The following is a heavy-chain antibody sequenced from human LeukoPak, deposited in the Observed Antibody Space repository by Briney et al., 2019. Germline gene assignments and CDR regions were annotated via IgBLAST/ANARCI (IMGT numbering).Heavy chain of an antibody. CDR1: GGSFSGYY. V-gene: IGHV4-59*08. CDR3: ARHFAYSSSSYFDY. J-gene: IGHJ4*02. CDR2: VSDSGST. Sequence: SSETLSLTCTVSGGSFSGYYWSWIRQPPGKGLEWIGYVSDSGSTNYNPSLKSRVTMFEDKSKNQFSLRLYSVTVADTAVYYCARHFAYSSSSYFDYWGQGSLVTVSS. D-gene: IGHD6-6*01.